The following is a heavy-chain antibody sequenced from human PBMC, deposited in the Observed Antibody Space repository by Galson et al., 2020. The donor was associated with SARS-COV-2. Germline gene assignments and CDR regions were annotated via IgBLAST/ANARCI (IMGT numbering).Heavy chain of an antibody. J-gene: IGHJ3*02. V-gene: IGHV4-30-2*01. CDR3: ARLHYGEYAPEAFDI. Sequence: SETLSLTCAVSGTSISSGSYSWNWIRQPPGKGLEWIGYISHSGGTYYNPSFKSRVTISGDRSKNQFSLRLSSVTAADTAVYYCARLHYGEYAPEAFDIWGPGTRVTVAS. CDR1: GTSISSGSYS. CDR2: ISHSGGT. D-gene: IGHD4-17*01.